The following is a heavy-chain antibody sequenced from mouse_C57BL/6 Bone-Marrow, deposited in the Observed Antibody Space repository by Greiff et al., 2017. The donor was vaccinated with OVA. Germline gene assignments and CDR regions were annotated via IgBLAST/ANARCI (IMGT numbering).Heavy chain of an antibody. V-gene: IGHV5-6*01. CDR2: ISSGGSYP. CDR3: ARHRAFTTAY. J-gene: IGHJ4*01. D-gene: IGHD3-3*01. CDR1: GFTFSSYG. Sequence: EVQLQESGGDLVKPGGSLKLSCAASGFTFSSYGMSWVRQTPDKRLEWVATISSGGSYPYYPDSVKGRFTISRDNAKNTLYLQMSSLKSEDTAMYYCARHRAFTTAYWGQGTSVTVSS.